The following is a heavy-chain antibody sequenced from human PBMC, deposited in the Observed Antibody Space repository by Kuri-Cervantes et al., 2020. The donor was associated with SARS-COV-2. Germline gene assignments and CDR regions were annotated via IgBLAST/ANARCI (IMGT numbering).Heavy chain of an antibody. CDR3: ARLGGYRSGYNWFDP. J-gene: IGHJ5*02. D-gene: IGHD5-18*01. CDR1: GGSLSDSY. CDR2: VNHNGGA. Sequence: ESLKTSCGFYGGSLSDSYWSWIRQSPGKRLEWIGEVNHNGGANYNPSLRSRVTISVDPSKAQFSLNLISVTAADTAVYYCARLGGYRSGYNWFDPWGQGTLVTVSS. V-gene: IGHV4-34*01.